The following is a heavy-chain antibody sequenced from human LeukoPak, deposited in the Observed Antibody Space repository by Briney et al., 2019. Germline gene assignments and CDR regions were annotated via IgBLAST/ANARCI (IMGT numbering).Heavy chain of an antibody. Sequence: PSETLSLTCTVSVGSISSYCWSWIRQPPGRGLEWLGYICDRGSTNYNSSLKSRVTISVDTSKNQVSLTMSPVTAADTAVYFCARHVVAEHVPWLGEFYTDYFYMDVWGTGTTVIVSS. CDR1: VGSISSYC. V-gene: IGHV4-59*08. D-gene: IGHD3-10*01. CDR3: ARHVVAEHVPWLGEFYTDYFYMDV. CDR2: ICDRGST. J-gene: IGHJ6*03.